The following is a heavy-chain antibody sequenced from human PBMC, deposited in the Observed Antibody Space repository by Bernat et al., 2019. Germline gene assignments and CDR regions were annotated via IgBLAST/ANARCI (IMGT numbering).Heavy chain of an antibody. V-gene: IGHV3-33*01. D-gene: IGHD3-16*01. CDR3: ARDLSRRFNWFDP. CDR2: IWYDGSNK. CDR1: GFTFSSYG. Sequence: QVQLVESGGGVVQPGRSLRLSCAASGFTFSSYGMHWVRQAPGKGLEWVAVIWYDGSNKYYADSVKGRFTISRDNSKNTLYLQMNSLRAEDTAVYYCARDLSRRFNWFDPWGQGTLVTVSS. J-gene: IGHJ5*02.